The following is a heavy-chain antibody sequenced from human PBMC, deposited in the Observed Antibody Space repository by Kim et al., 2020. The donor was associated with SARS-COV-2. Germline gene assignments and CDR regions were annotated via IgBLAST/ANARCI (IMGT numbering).Heavy chain of an antibody. V-gene: IGHV4-4*02. CDR2: IYHTENT. CDR3: ARDNGAVAGTELDF. CDR1: GDAITSINW. Sequence: SETLSLTCTVTGDAITSINWWNWVRQPPGRGLEWIGEIYHTENTNYNPSLQSRATISVDTSKNQFSLTLRYVNAADTAVYYCARDNGAVAGTELDFWGQG. J-gene: IGHJ4*02. D-gene: IGHD6-19*01.